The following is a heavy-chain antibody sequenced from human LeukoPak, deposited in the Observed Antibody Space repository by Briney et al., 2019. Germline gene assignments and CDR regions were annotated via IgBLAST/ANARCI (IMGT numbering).Heavy chain of an antibody. CDR2: MNPNSGNT. CDR3: ARARIVGAKTDAFDI. Sequence: ASVKVSCKASGYTFTSYDINWVRQATGQGLEWMGWMNPNSGNTGYAQKLQGRVTMTTDTSTSTAYMELRSLRSDDTAVYYCARARIVGAKTDAFDIWGQGTMVTVSS. CDR1: GYTFTSYD. D-gene: IGHD1-26*01. V-gene: IGHV1-8*01. J-gene: IGHJ3*02.